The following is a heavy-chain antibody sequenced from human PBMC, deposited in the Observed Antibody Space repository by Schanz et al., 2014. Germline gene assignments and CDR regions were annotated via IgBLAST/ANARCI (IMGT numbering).Heavy chain of an antibody. CDR1: GFSFDKYG. CDR2: IWYDGSKT. CDR3: AKEKGDCSSTSCSYYFDY. Sequence: QVQLVESGGGVVQPGRSLRLSCAASGFSFDKYGMHWVRQAPGKGLEWVGVIWYDGSKTYYADSVRGRFTISRENSKNTLHLQMNSLRAEDTAVYYCAKEKGDCSSTSCSYYFDYWGQGTLVTVSS. V-gene: IGHV3-33*06. J-gene: IGHJ4*02. D-gene: IGHD2-2*01.